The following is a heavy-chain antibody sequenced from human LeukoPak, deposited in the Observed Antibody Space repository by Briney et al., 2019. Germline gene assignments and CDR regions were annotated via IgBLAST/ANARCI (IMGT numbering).Heavy chain of an antibody. CDR3: ARSPGGGSSGYYYRTTYFDY. CDR2: IYYSGST. CDR1: GGSISSYY. V-gene: IGHV4-59*12. Sequence: SETLSLTCTVSGGSISSYYWSWIRQPPGKGLEWIGYIYYSGSTNYNPSLKSRVTISVDTSKNQFSLKLSSVTAADTAVYYCARSPGGGSSGYYYRTTYFDYWGQGTLVTVSS. J-gene: IGHJ4*02. D-gene: IGHD3-22*01.